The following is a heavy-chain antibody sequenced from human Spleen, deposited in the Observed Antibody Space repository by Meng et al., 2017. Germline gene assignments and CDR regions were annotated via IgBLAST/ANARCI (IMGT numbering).Heavy chain of an antibody. CDR1: GFTFVGYA. V-gene: IGHV3-9*01. J-gene: IGHJ4*02. Sequence: GGSLRLTCAASGFTFVGYAMSWVRQAPGRGLEGVSTISWNSGSINYADSVKDRFTLSRDNAKNSLYLQMKSLKAEDTALYCCANLGRTDYWGQGTMVTVSS. CDR2: ISWNSGSI. CDR3: ANLGRTDY. D-gene: IGHD3-10*01.